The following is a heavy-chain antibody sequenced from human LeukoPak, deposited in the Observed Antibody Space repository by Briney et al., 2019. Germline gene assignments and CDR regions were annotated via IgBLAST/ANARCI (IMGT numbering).Heavy chain of an antibody. Sequence: SETLSLTCTVSGASITSSSYFWGWIRQPPGKGLEWIGSIYYSGNTYYNPSLKSRVTLSVDTSKNQYSLNLFSVTAADTAVYYCARGVAVAGTDYFDYWGQGTLVTVSS. J-gene: IGHJ4*02. CDR3: ARGVAVAGTDYFDY. D-gene: IGHD6-19*01. CDR2: IYYSGNT. V-gene: IGHV4-39*01. CDR1: GASITSSSYF.